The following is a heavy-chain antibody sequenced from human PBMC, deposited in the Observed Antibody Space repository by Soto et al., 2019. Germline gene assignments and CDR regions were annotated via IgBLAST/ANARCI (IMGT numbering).Heavy chain of an antibody. V-gene: IGHV3-23*01. J-gene: IGHJ4*02. CDR3: AKDRDDYRNYVFDY. D-gene: IGHD4-4*01. CDR2: SSGSGSGGST. CDR1: GFTFTNYA. Sequence: EVQLLESGGGLVQPGGSLRLSCAASGFTFTNYAMTWDRQAPGKGLEWVSISSGSGSGGSTNYADSVKGRFTISRDNSKNTLYLQMNSLRVEDTAVYYCAKDRDDYRNYVFDYWGQGTLVTVSS.